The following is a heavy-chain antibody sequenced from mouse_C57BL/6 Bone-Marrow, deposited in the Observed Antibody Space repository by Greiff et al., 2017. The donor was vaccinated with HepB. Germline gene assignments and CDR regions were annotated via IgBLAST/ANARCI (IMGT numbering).Heavy chain of an antibody. Sequence: EVQLVESGEGLVKPGGSLKLSCAASGFTFSSYAMSWVRQTPEKRLEWVAYISSGGDYIYYADTVKGRFTISRDNARNTLYLQMSSLKSEDTAMYYCTIYYYGSSYDYFDYWGQGTTLTVSS. CDR2: ISSGGDYI. CDR3: TIYYYGSSYDYFDY. V-gene: IGHV5-9-1*02. CDR1: GFTFSSYA. D-gene: IGHD1-1*01. J-gene: IGHJ2*01.